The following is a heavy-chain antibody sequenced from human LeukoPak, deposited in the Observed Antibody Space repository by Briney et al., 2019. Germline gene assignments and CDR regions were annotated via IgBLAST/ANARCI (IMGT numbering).Heavy chain of an antibody. D-gene: IGHD2-15*01. CDR2: IRYDGSNK. V-gene: IGHV3-30*02. Sequence: GGSLRLSCAASGFTFSSYGMHWVRQAPGKGLEWVAFIRYDGSNKYYADSVKGRFTISRDNSKNTLYLQMNSLRAEDTAVYYCAKDPSRFAYCSGGSCWEASFDYWGQGTLVTVSS. J-gene: IGHJ4*02. CDR1: GFTFSSYG. CDR3: AKDPSRFAYCSGGSCWEASFDY.